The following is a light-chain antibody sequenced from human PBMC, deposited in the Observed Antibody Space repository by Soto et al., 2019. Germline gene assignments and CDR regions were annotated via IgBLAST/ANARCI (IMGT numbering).Light chain of an antibody. J-gene: IGKJ1*01. CDR2: KAS. CDR3: QQYNSYSWT. Sequence: DIQMTQSPSSLSASVGDRVTITFLASQSISSWLAWYQQKPGKAPKLLIYKASTLESGVPSNFSGSGSGTEFSLTISSLQPDDFATYYCQQYNSYSWTFGQGTKV. CDR1: QSISSW. V-gene: IGKV1-5*03.